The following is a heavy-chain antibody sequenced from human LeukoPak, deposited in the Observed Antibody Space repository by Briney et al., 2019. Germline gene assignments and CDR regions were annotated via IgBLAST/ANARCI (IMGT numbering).Heavy chain of an antibody. CDR1: GGTFSSYA. J-gene: IGHJ4*02. CDR2: IIPIFGTA. V-gene: IGHV1-69*13. D-gene: IGHD5-12*01. Sequence: ASVKVSCKASGGTFSSYAISWVRQAPGQGLEWMGGIIPIFGTANYAQKFQGRVTITADGSTSTAYMELSSLRSEDTAVYYCARSLTSGYSYYFDYWGQGTLVTVSS. CDR3: ARSLTSGYSYYFDY.